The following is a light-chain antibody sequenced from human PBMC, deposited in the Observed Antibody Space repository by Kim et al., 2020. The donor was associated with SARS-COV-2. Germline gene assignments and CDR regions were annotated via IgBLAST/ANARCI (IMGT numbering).Light chain of an antibody. CDR1: KLGDKY. J-gene: IGLJ2*01. CDR2: QDS. CDR3: QAWDSSTRV. V-gene: IGLV3-1*01. Sequence: SVSQGQTASITCSGDKLGDKYACWYQQTPGQSPVLVIYQDSKRPSGIPERFAGSNSGNTATLTISGTQAMDEADYYCQAWDSSTRVFGGGTQLTVL.